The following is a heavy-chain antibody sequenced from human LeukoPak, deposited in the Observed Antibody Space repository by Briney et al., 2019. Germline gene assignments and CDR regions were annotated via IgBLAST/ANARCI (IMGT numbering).Heavy chain of an antibody. CDR2: INPNSGGT. J-gene: IGHJ5*02. Sequence: ASVKVSCKASGYTLTGYYMHWVRQAPGQGLEWMGWINPNSGGTNYAQKFQGRVTMTRDTSISTAYMEVSRLRSDDTAVYYCARDLRIRKNYYGSGSSFDPWGQGTLVTVSS. CDR1: GYTLTGYY. D-gene: IGHD3-10*01. CDR3: ARDLRIRKNYYGSGSSFDP. V-gene: IGHV1-2*02.